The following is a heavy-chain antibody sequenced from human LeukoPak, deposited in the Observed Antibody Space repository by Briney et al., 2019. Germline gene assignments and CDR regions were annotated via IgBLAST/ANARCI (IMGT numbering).Heavy chain of an antibody. CDR2: ISAYNGNT. Sequence: GASVKVSCKASGYTFTSYGISWVRQAPGQGLEWMGWISAYNGNTNYAQKLQGRVTMTTDTSTSTAYMELRSLRSDDTAVYYCARRMSITGTTYGMDVWGQGTTVTVSS. D-gene: IGHD1-14*01. CDR3: ARRMSITGTTYGMDV. J-gene: IGHJ6*02. V-gene: IGHV1-18*01. CDR1: GYTFTSYG.